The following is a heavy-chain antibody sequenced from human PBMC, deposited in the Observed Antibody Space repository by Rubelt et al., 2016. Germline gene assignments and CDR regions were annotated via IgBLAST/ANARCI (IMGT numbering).Heavy chain of an antibody. V-gene: IGHV1-69*01. CDR1: GGTFSSYA. J-gene: IGHJ4*02. D-gene: IGHD6-6*01. CDR2: IIPIFGTA. Sequence: QVQLVQSGAEVKKPGSSVKVSCKASGGTFSSYAISWVRQAPGQGLEWMGGIIPIFGTANYAQKFQGGITMTPDESTSTAYMELSSLRSEDTAVYYCATTIAIRPYYFDYWGQGTLVTVSS. CDR3: ATTIAIRPYYFDY.